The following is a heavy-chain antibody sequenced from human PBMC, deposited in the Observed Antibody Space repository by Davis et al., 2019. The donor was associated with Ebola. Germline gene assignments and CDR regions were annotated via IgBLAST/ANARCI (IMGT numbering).Heavy chain of an antibody. J-gene: IGHJ4*02. CDR3: AKSLNAGGIETYYFHN. D-gene: IGHD1-1*01. V-gene: IGHV3-30-3*02. CDR2: ISYDQSTR. CDR1: GFAFSRHA. Sequence: PGGSLRLSCAASGFAFSRHAMHWVRQAPGKGLEWVAAISYDQSTRYYVDSLKGRFTISRDNSNNMLFLQMNSLRAEDTAVYYCAKSLNAGGIETYYFHNWGQGTLVTVSS.